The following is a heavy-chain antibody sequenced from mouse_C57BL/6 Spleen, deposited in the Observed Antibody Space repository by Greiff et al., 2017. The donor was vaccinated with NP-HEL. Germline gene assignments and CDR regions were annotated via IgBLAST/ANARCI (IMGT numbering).Heavy chain of an antibody. CDR2: IDPSDSYT. J-gene: IGHJ1*03. CDR3: ARGDGYDEYWYFDV. CDR1: GYTFTSYW. Sequence: QVQLQQPGAELVMPGASVKLSCQASGYTFTSYWMHWVKQRPGQGLEWIGEIDPSDSYTNYNQTFKGKSTLTVDKSSSTAYMQRSSLTSEDSAVYYCARGDGYDEYWYFDVWGTGTTVTVSS. D-gene: IGHD2-2*01. V-gene: IGHV1-69*01.